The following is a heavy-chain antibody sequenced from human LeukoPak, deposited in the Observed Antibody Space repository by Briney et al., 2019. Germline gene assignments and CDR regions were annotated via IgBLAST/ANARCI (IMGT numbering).Heavy chain of an antibody. CDR2: LYNTGNT. J-gene: IGHJ4*02. CDR3: ARLTPAAGRLYFVD. D-gene: IGHD6-13*01. Sequence: GGSLRLSCAASGFAVNSNYLSWVRQAPGKGLEWVSTLYNTGNTYYANSVKGRFSISRDNSKNTLFLQMNSLRAEDTAVYYCARLTPAAGRLYFVDWGPGTLVTVSS. CDR1: GFAVNSNY. V-gene: IGHV3-53*01.